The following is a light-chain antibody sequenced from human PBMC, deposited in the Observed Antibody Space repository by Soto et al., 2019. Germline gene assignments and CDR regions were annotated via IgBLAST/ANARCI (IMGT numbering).Light chain of an antibody. J-gene: IGKJ1*01. CDR3: QQRSNWPRT. CDR1: QSISSY. V-gene: IGKV1-39*01. CDR2: GAS. Sequence: DIQMTQSPSSLSASVGDRVTITCRASQSISSYLNWYQQKPGKAPKLLISGASSLESGVPSRFSGSGSGTEFTLTISSLEPEDFAVYYCQQRSNWPRTFGQGTKVDIK.